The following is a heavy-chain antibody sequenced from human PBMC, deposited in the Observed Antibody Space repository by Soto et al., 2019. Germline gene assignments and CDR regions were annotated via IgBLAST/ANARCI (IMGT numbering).Heavy chain of an antibody. CDR2: ISYDGSNK. J-gene: IGHJ4*02. Sequence: QVQLVESGGGVVQPGRSLRLSCEASGFTFSSYGMHWVRQAPGKGLEWVAVISYDGSNKYYADSVKGRFTISRDNSKNTLYLQMNSLRAEHTAVYYCAKDPFEDIVVVVAAPPDYWCQRTLVTVSS. CDR1: GFTFSSYG. D-gene: IGHD2-15*01. V-gene: IGHV3-30*18. CDR3: AKDPFEDIVVVVAAPPDY.